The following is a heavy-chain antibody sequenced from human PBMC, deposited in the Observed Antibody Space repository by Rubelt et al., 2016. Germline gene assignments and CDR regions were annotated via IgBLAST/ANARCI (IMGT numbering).Heavy chain of an antibody. D-gene: IGHD1-26*01. CDR2: IYAGGST. Sequence: GFTVSSNYMSWVRQAPGKGLEWVSVIYAGGSTYYADSVKGRFTISRDNLKNTLYLQMNSLRAEDTALYYCAREEVRGGSHNALFDYWGQGTLVTVSS. CDR3: AREEVRGGSHNALFDY. CDR1: GFTVSSNY. V-gene: IGHV3-66*01. J-gene: IGHJ4*02.